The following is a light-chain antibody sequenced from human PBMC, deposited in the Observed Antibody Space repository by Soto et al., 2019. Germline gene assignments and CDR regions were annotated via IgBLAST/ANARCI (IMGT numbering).Light chain of an antibody. Sequence: GDRVTITCRASQSIGSSLAWYQQRPGKAPNLLIYDASSLGSGAPSRFSGRGSGTEFTLTISCLQPDDFATYYCQHYDSYSLWTFGQGTRVEIK. V-gene: IGKV1-5*01. CDR2: DAS. CDR1: QSIGSS. CDR3: QHYDSYSLWT. J-gene: IGKJ1*01.